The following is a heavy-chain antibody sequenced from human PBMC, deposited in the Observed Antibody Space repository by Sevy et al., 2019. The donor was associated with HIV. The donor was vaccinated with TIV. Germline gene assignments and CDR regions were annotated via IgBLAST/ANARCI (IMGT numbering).Heavy chain of an antibody. CDR1: EFTFSKSW. CDR2: VKTDGSGT. Sequence: GGSLRLSCTASEFTFSKSWMHWVRQVPGKGLQWVSRVKTDGSGTIYADSVKGRFIISRDNAKNTVYLQMNSLRAEDTAVYFCVRDSGSYSLFDYWGQGTLVTVSS. CDR3: VRDSGSYSLFDY. J-gene: IGHJ4*02. D-gene: IGHD3-10*01. V-gene: IGHV3-74*01.